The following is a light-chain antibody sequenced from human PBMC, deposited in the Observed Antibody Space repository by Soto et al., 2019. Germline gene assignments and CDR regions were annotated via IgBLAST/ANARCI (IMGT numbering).Light chain of an antibody. J-gene: IGLJ1*01. V-gene: IGLV7-43*01. CDR1: TGAVTSGDY. Sequence: QAVVTQEPSLSVSPGETVTLTCTSSTGAVTSGDYPTWFQQKPGQAIRALIYDTSKKPSWTSTRFSGSLLGGKAALTLSGVQPEDESEHYCLLSFGGSHVLGSETKVT. CDR2: DTS. CDR3: LLSFGGSHV.